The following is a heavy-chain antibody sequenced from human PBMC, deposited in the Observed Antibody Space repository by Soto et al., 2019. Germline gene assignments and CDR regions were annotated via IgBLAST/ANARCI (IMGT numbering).Heavy chain of an antibody. V-gene: IGHV3-49*03. Sequence: GSLRLSCTASGFTFGDYAMSWFRQAPGKGLEWVGFIRSKAYGGTTEYAASVKGRFTISRDDSKNTLYLQMNSLRAEDTAVYYCAKATVTTSGYFDYWGQGTLVTVSS. CDR2: IRSKAYGGTT. CDR1: GFTFGDYA. CDR3: AKATVTTSGYFDY. D-gene: IGHD1-7*01. J-gene: IGHJ4*02.